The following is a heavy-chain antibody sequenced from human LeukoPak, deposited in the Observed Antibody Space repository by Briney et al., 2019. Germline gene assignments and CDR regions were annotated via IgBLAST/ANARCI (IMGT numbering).Heavy chain of an antibody. CDR1: GGTFSSYA. Sequence: GASVKVSCKASGGTFSSYAISWVRQAPGQGLEWMGGIIPIFGTANSAQKFQGRVTITAGESTSTAYMELSSLRSEDTAVYYCASSGSSGYYAQRDWGQGTLVTVSS. J-gene: IGHJ4*02. CDR3: ASSGSSGYYAQRD. CDR2: IIPIFGTA. V-gene: IGHV1-69*13. D-gene: IGHD3-22*01.